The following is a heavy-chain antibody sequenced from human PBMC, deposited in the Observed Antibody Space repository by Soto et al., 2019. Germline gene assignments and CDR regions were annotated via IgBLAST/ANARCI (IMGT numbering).Heavy chain of an antibody. Sequence: ASVKVSCKASGYTFTNSGISWVRQAPGQGLEWMGWISTDKGNTNYAQHLQGRVSMTTDTSTSTAYMELRSLRSDDTAVYYCATDRSNSEHWGQGTLVTVSS. V-gene: IGHV1-18*01. D-gene: IGHD6-13*01. CDR2: ISTDKGNT. CDR3: ATDRSNSEH. CDR1: GYTFTNSG. J-gene: IGHJ4*02.